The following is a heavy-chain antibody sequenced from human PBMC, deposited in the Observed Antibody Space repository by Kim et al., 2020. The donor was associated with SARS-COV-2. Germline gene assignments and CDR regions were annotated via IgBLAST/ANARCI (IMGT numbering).Heavy chain of an antibody. V-gene: IGHV3-30*06. D-gene: IGHD6-19*01. J-gene: IGHJ4*02. CDR3: ATRSSGWGPFDY. Sequence: ADSEKGRFTISRDISKNTLYLQMNSVRADDTAVYYCATRSSGWGPFDYWGQGSLVTVSS.